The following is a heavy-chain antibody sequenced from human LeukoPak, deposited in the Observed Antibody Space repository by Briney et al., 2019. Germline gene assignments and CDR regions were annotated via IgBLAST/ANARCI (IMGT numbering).Heavy chain of an antibody. Sequence: ASVKVSCKTSGYSENFYGITWVRQVAGQGLEWMGWISAQHGQTEYAPTSQDRVTMTTDTYTNTAYMELRSLRSDDTAVYYCAGSLGYCTSNLCYLKYWGQGTLVTVSS. CDR1: GYSENFYG. J-gene: IGHJ4*02. D-gene: IGHD2-2*01. CDR3: AGSLGYCTSNLCYLKY. CDR2: ISAQHGQT. V-gene: IGHV1-18*01.